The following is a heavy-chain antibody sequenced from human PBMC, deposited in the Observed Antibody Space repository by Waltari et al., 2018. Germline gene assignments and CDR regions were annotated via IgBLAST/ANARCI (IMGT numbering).Heavy chain of an antibody. CDR3: VSPALPGAHYYYYYGMDF. V-gene: IGHV3-21*01. CDR2: ISSISTYK. Sequence: EVQLVESGGGLVKPGGSLRLSCAASGFNFSRHSMNWVRQAPGKGLEWVSSISSISTYKYYADSVRGRCTISRGNAMNSLYLQLNSLRAEDTAVYYGVSPALPGAHYYYYYGMDFWGQGTTVTVSS. CDR1: GFNFSRHS. D-gene: IGHD2-2*01. J-gene: IGHJ6*02.